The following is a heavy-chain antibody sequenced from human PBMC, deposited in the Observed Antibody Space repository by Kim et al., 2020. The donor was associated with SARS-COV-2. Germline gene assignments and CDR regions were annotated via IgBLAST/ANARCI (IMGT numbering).Heavy chain of an antibody. J-gene: IGHJ4*02. Sequence: GGSLRLSCAASGFTFSSYGMHWVRQAPGKGLEWVAVIWYDGSNKYYADSVKGRFTISRDNSKNTLYLQMNSLRAEDTAVYYCAREGGYDNPRRWLQFDYFDYWGQGTLVTVSS. CDR3: AREGGYDNPRRWLQFDYFDY. D-gene: IGHD5-12*01. CDR2: IWYDGSNK. CDR1: GFTFSSYG. V-gene: IGHV3-33*01.